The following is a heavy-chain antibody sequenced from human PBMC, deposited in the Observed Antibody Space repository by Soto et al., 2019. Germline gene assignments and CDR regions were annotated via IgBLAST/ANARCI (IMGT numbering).Heavy chain of an antibody. CDR2: ISYDGSNK. Sequence: PGGSLRLSCAASGFTFSSYAMHWVRQAPGKGLEWVAVISYDGSNKYYADSVKGRFTISRDNSKNTLYLQMNSLRAEDTAVYYCARDIAKNLYYYYGMDVWGQGTTVTVS. D-gene: IGHD3-16*02. V-gene: IGHV3-30-3*01. CDR1: GFTFSSYA. J-gene: IGHJ6*02. CDR3: ARDIAKNLYYYYGMDV.